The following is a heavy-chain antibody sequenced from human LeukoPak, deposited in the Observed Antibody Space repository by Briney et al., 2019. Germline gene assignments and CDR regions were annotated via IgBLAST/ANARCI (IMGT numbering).Heavy chain of an antibody. CDR1: GGSISSSNW. CDR3: ATISRRVHPEEYCGGDCSREFDY. Sequence: PSETLSLTCAVSGGSISSSNWWSWVRQPPGKGLEWIGEIYHSGSTNYNPSLKSRVTISVDKSENQFSLKLSSVTAADTAVYYCATISRRVHPEEYCGGDCSREFDYWGQGTLVTVSS. J-gene: IGHJ4*02. CDR2: IYHSGST. V-gene: IGHV4-4*02. D-gene: IGHD2-21*02.